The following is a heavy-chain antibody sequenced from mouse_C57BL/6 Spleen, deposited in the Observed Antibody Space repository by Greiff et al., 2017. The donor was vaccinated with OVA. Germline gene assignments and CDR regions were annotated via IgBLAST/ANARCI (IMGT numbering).Heavy chain of an antibody. CDR2: IRYSGST. V-gene: IGHV3-8*01. Sequence: EVQLQESGPGLAKPSQSLSLTCSVTGYSITSDYLNWLRKFPGNKLEYMGYIRYSGSTYYNPSLKSRISITRDTSKNQYYLQLNSVTTEDTATYYCSRSGQLRQYCDYGGRGTTLTVSS. CDR3: SRSGQLRQYCDY. D-gene: IGHD3-2*02. J-gene: IGHJ2*01. CDR1: GYSITSDY.